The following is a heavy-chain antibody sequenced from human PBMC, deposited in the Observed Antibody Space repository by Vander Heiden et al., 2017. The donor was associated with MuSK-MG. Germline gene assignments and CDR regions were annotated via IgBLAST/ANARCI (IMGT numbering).Heavy chain of an antibody. V-gene: IGHV1-2*02. D-gene: IGHD4-4*01. CDR3: VRACGPDYSNYPFDH. CDR2: MQPTSGRM. CDR1: GYTFTGCY. J-gene: IGHJ4*02. Sequence: QVHLVQSGAAVTKPGASVTVSCAASGYTFTGCYIRWGRQAPGQGLEWMGWMQPTSGRMNPAQNCQGRVTLTRDLPITTAYMELTGPMSDDTAVYYCVRACGPDYSNYPFDHWGQGTLVTVSS.